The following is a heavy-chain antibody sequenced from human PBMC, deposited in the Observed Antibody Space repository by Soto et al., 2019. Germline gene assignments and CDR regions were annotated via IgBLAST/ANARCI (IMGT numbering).Heavy chain of an antibody. Sequence: SVKVSCKASGGTFSSYAISWVRQAPGQGLEWMGGIIPIFGTASYAQKFQGRVTITADESTSTAYMELSSLRSEDTAVYYCARDRGVYYDFWSGYYTSRNYYGMDVWGQGTTVTVSS. V-gene: IGHV1-69*13. J-gene: IGHJ6*02. CDR2: IIPIFGTA. CDR3: ARDRGVYYDFWSGYYTSRNYYGMDV. D-gene: IGHD3-3*01. CDR1: GGTFSSYA.